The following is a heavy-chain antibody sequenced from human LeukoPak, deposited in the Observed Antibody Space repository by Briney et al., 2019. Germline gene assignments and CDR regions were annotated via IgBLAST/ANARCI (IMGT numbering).Heavy chain of an antibody. Sequence: GGSLRLSCAASGFTFSSYAMSWVRQAPGKGLEWVSAISGSGGSTYYADSVKGRFTISRDNSKNTLYLQMNSLRAEDTTVYYCAKDRWYSSSWYDYWGQGTLVTVSS. V-gene: IGHV3-23*01. D-gene: IGHD6-13*01. CDR2: ISGSGGST. J-gene: IGHJ4*02. CDR1: GFTFSSYA. CDR3: AKDRWYSSSWYDY.